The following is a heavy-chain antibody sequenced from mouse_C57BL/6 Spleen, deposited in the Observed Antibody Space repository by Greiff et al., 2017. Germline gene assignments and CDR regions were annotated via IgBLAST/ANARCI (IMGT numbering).Heavy chain of an antibody. CDR1: GFTFSDYG. J-gene: IGHJ4*01. CDR2: ISNLAYSI. V-gene: IGHV5-15*01. CDR3: ARWFTGTWAMDY. Sequence: EVQLVESGGGLVQPGGSLKLSCAASGFTFSDYGMAWVRQAPRKGPEWVAFISNLAYSIYYADTVTGRFPISRENAKNTLYLEMSSLRSEDTAMYYCARWFTGTWAMDYWGQGTSVTVSS. D-gene: IGHD4-1*01.